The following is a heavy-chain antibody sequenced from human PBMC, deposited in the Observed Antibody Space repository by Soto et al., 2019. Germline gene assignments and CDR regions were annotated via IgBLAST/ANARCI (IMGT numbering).Heavy chain of an antibody. CDR1: GFTFSNYA. J-gene: IGHJ6*03. D-gene: IGHD2-2*01. Sequence: TGGSLRLSCAASGFTFSNYAMTWVRQAPGKGLEWVSGISGSGGTTFYAGSVKGRFAISRDNSKNTLYLQVSSLRAEDTAVYYCAIYYCGSTAGSRPNSYNYMDVWGKGTTVTVSS. CDR2: ISGSGGTT. CDR3: AIYYCGSTAGSRPNSYNYMDV. V-gene: IGHV3-23*01.